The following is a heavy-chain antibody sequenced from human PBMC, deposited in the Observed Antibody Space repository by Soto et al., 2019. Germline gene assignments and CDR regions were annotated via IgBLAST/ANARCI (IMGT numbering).Heavy chain of an antibody. Sequence: QVQLVQSGAEVKKPGASVKVSCKASGYTFTGYYMHWVRQAPGQGLEWMGWSKPHSGGTNYAQKFQSWVTMTRDTSISTAYMELSRLRSDDTAVAYCAGGGYSYGSLSDFDIWGQGTMVTVSS. J-gene: IGHJ3*02. D-gene: IGHD5-18*01. CDR3: AGGGYSYGSLSDFDI. CDR1: GYTFTGYY. V-gene: IGHV1-2*04. CDR2: SKPHSGGT.